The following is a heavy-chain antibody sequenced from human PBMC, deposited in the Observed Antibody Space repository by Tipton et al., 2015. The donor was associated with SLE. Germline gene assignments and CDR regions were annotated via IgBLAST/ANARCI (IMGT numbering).Heavy chain of an antibody. CDR3: ARVGADDI. D-gene: IGHD3-3*01. V-gene: IGHV4-39*07. CDR1: GGSISDGTSH. CDR2: INHSGST. J-gene: IGHJ3*02. Sequence: TLSLTCSVSGGSISDGTSHWAWIRQPPGKGLEWIGEINHSGSTNYNPSLKSRVTISVDTSKNQFSLKLSSVTAADTAVYYCARVGADDIWGQGTMVTVSS.